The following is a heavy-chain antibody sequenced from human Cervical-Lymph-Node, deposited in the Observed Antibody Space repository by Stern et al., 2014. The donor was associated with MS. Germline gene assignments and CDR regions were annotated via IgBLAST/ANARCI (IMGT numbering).Heavy chain of an antibody. Sequence: VQLLQPGAEVKKPGASVKVSCKASGYSFTAYFIHWVRQAPGQGLEWMGWISTDTGGANYAQRFQGRVTMTRDTSISTTYMELSRLRSDDTAVYYCARDRGSHSDYWGQGTLVTVSS. CDR1: GYSFTAYF. CDR3: ARDRGSHSDY. J-gene: IGHJ4*02. D-gene: IGHD1-26*01. CDR2: ISTDTGGA. V-gene: IGHV1-2*02.